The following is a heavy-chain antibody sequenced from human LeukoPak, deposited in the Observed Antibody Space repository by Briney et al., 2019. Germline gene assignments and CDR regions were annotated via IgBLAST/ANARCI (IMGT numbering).Heavy chain of an antibody. CDR1: GGSISSYY. CDR3: ARVLAPDLPVFDY. CDR2: IYYSGST. J-gene: IGHJ4*02. Sequence: SETLSLTCTVSGGSISSYYWSWIRQPPGKGLEWIGYIYYSGSTNYNPSLMSRVTISVDTSKNQFSLKLSSVTAADTAVYYCARVLAPDLPVFDYWGQGTLVTVSS. D-gene: IGHD1-14*01. V-gene: IGHV4-59*01.